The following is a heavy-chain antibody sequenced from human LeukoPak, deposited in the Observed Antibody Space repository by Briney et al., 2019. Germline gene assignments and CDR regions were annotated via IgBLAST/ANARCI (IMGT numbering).Heavy chain of an antibody. CDR3: ARDPTGATDY. CDR1: GFTVSKNY. Sequence: PGGSLRLSCAASGFTVSKNYMSWVRQAPGKGLEWVSVIYSGGNIYYSDSVTGRFTISRDNSKNTLYLQMNSLRAEDTAVYYCARDPTGATDYWGQGTLVTVSS. V-gene: IGHV3-53*01. CDR2: IYSGGNI. J-gene: IGHJ4*02. D-gene: IGHD1-1*01.